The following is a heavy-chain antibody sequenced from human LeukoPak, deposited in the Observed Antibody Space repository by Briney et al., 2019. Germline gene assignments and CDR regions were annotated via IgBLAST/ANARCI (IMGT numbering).Heavy chain of an antibody. D-gene: IGHD6-13*01. Sequence: GGSLRLSCAASGFTFSSYAMSWVRQAPGKGLEWVSAISGSGGSTYYADSVKGRFTISRDNSKNTLYLQMNSLRAEDTAVYYCAKHPTGYSSSWHGNFDYCGQGTLVTVSS. V-gene: IGHV3-23*01. CDR2: ISGSGGST. J-gene: IGHJ4*02. CDR3: AKHPTGYSSSWHGNFDY. CDR1: GFTFSSYA.